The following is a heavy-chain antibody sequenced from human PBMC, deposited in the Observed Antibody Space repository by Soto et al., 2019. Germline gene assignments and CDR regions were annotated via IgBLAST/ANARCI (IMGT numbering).Heavy chain of an antibody. J-gene: IGHJ4*02. V-gene: IGHV3-23*01. CDR1: VFTFSSYA. CDR2: ISGSGGST. D-gene: IGHD1-26*01. Sequence: WSLRLSCAASVFTFSSYAMSWVRHAPGKGLEWVSAISGSGGSTYYADSVKGRFTISRDNSKNTLYLQMNSLRAEDTAVYYCAKKVRYSGSYIDYWGQGTLVNVSS. CDR3: AKKVRYSGSYIDY.